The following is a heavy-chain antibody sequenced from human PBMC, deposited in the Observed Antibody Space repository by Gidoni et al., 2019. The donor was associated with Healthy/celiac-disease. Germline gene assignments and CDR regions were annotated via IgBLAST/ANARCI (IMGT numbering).Heavy chain of an antibody. CDR1: GYTFTSSG. CDR2: ISAYNGNT. CDR3: ARDSQLDYGGNSGVDY. V-gene: IGHV1-18*01. D-gene: IGHD4-17*01. J-gene: IGHJ4*02. Sequence: QVQLVQSGSEVKQPGASVKVSCKASGYTFTSSGISWVRQAPGQGLEWMGWISAYNGNTNYAQKLQGRVTMTTDTSTSTAYMELRSLRSDDTAVYYCARDSQLDYGGNSGVDYWGQGTLVTVSS.